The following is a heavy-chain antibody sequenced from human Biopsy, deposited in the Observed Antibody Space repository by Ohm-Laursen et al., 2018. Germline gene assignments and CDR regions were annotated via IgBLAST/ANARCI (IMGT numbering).Heavy chain of an antibody. D-gene: IGHD6-25*01. CDR3: ARVGRAAPFDS. V-gene: IGHV4-38-2*02. J-gene: IGHJ4*02. Sequence: SETLSLTCSVSGYSISTAYYWAWIRQPPGKGLEWIASIYHIGSTNYNPSLKSRVSISVDTSKNQFSLRLTSVTAADTAVYYWARVGRAAPFDSWGQGTLVTVSS. CDR1: GYSISTAYY. CDR2: IYHIGST.